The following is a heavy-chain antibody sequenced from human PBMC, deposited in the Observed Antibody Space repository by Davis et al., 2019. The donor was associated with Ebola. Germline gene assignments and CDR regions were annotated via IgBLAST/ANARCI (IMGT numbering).Heavy chain of an antibody. V-gene: IGHV5-51*01. CDR2: IYTGDSDT. CDR1: GYSFTSYW. CDR3: ARQGTTSWDS. D-gene: IGHD2-2*01. Sequence: GESLKISCKASGYSFTSYWIVWVRQMPGKGLEWMGIIYTGDSDTRYSPSFRGQVTISADKSTRTAYLQWGRLKASDTAMYYCARQGTTSWDSWGQGTLVTVSS. J-gene: IGHJ4*02.